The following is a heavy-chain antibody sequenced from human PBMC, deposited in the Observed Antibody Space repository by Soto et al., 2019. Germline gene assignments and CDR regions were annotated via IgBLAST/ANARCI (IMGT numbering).Heavy chain of an antibody. Sequence: QVQLQESGPGLVKPSETLSLSCTVSGGSISSYYWSWFRQSPGKRMEWIGYVHHSWGSSYNPSLRRRVAISLDTSKSQFSLMVTSVTATAAAGYYCARQGIGPLHGLVDVWGQGTTVTVSS. CDR3: ARQGIGPLHGLVDV. CDR1: GGSISSYY. J-gene: IGHJ6*02. D-gene: IGHD1-26*01. V-gene: IGHV4-59*08. CDR2: VHHSWGS.